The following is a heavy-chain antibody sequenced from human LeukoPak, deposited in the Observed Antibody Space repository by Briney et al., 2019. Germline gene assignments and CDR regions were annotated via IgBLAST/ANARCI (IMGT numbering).Heavy chain of an antibody. J-gene: IGHJ6*02. CDR2: IFSGGST. V-gene: IGHV4-59*08. Sequence: PSETLSLTCTVSGGSISSYYWSWIRQPPGKGLEWIGYIFSGGSTNYNPSPKSRTTISLDTSKSQFSLTVSSVTAADTAVYYCARGVCTSSYCYAGDYGMDVWGQGTTVTVSS. CDR3: ARGVCTSSYCYAGDYGMDV. CDR1: GGSISSYY. D-gene: IGHD2-2*01.